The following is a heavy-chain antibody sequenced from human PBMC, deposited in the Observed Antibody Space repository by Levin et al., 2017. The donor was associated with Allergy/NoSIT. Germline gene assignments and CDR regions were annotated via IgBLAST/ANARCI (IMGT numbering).Heavy chain of an antibody. V-gene: IGHV4-59*01. CDR3: ARDRVDYYDSSGYSDAFDI. CDR1: GGSISSSY. Sequence: SQTLSLPCPVSGGSISSSYWSWIRQPPGKGLEWIGYIYYSGSTNYNPSLKSRVTISVDTSKNQFSLKLSSVTAADTAVYYCARDRVDYYDSSGYSDAFDIWGQGTMVTVSS. J-gene: IGHJ3*02. CDR2: IYYSGST. D-gene: IGHD3-22*01.